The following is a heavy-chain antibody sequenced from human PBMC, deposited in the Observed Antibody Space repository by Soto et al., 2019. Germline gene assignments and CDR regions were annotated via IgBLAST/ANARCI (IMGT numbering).Heavy chain of an antibody. Sequence: QVQLVESGGGVVQPGRSLRLSCAASGFTFSSYGMHWVRQAPGKGLEWVAVIWYDGSNKYYADSVKGRFTISRDNSKNTLYLQMNSLRAEDTAVYYCARARQYCSGGSSSHYGMDVWGQGTPVTVSS. CDR2: IWYDGSNK. CDR1: GFTFSSYG. V-gene: IGHV3-33*01. D-gene: IGHD2-15*01. CDR3: ARARQYCSGGSSSHYGMDV. J-gene: IGHJ6*02.